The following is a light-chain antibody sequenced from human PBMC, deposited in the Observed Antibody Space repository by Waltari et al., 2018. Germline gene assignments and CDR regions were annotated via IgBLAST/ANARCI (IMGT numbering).Light chain of an antibody. CDR1: SSDVGNYNL. CDR2: EVT. J-gene: IGLJ1*01. Sequence: QSGLTQPASVSGSPGQSITISCTGTSSDVGNYNLVSWYQHHPGKAPKLIIYEVTQRTSGVSDRFSASKSANTASLTISGLQTEDEADYYCCSYAGLGTYVFGTGTKVTVL. CDR3: CSYAGLGTYV. V-gene: IGLV2-23*02.